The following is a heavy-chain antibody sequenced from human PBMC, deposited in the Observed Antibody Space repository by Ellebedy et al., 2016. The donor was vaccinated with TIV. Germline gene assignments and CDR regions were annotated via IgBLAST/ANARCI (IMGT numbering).Heavy chain of an antibody. Sequence: MPSETLSLTCTVSGGSISSGDSYWSWIRQPPGKGLAWIGYIYYSRSTYYNPSRKSRVTISADTSRNQFSLKLSSVTAADTAGYFCARGDSSSCRVYYWGQGTLVTVSS. CDR1: GGSISSGDSY. CDR3: ARGDSSSCRVYY. D-gene: IGHD6-6*01. V-gene: IGHV4-30-4*01. CDR2: IYYSRST. J-gene: IGHJ4*02.